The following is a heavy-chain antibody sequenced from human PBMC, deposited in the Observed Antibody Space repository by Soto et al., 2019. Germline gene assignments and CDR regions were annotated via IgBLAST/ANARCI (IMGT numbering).Heavy chain of an antibody. CDR3: ARDLNKVAVAGMRLDV. CDR2: TYYRSKWYN. J-gene: IGHJ6*01. Sequence: SQTLSVTCAISGDSVSSDIAAWNWIGQSPSRGLEWLGRTYYRSKWYNDYAVPVKSRITINPDTSKNQFSLQLNSVTPEDTAVYYCARDLNKVAVAGMRLDVWGQGTTVTVSS. D-gene: IGHD6-19*01. V-gene: IGHV6-1*01. CDR1: GDSVSSDIAA.